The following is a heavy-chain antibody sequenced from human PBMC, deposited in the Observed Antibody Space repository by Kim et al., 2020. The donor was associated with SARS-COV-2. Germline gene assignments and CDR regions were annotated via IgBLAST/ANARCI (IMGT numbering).Heavy chain of an antibody. V-gene: IGHV4-59*01. Sequence: SETLSLTCTVSSGSISSYYWSWIRQPPGKGLEWIGYIYYSGSTNYNPSLKSRVTISVDTSKNQFSLKRSSVTAADTAVYYCARLRYGMDVWGQGTTVTVSS. CDR2: IYYSGST. J-gene: IGHJ6*02. CDR3: ARLRYGMDV. CDR1: SGSISSYY.